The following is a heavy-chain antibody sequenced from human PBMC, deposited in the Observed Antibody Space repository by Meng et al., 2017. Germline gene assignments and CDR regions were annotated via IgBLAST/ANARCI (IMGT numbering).Heavy chain of an antibody. V-gene: IGHV4-4*07. CDR1: GGSISSYY. Sequence: SETLSLTCTVSGGSISSYYWSWIRQPAGKGLEWIERIYTSGSTNYNPSLKSRVTMSVDTSKNQFSLKLSSVTAADTAVYYCARDKSIAVAGTNWYFDLWGRGTLVTVSS. D-gene: IGHD6-19*01. J-gene: IGHJ2*01. CDR3: ARDKSIAVAGTNWYFDL. CDR2: IYTSGST.